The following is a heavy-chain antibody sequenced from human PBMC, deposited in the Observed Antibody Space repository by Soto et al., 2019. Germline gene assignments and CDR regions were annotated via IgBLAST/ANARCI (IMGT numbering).Heavy chain of an antibody. CDR3: VSRYSGYDSRLDF. Sequence: SETLSLTCAVSGDSISSTFWWTWVRQSPGKGLEWIGEVYHTGNTRYNPSLKSRVTISVDKPNNQFSLKLSSVTAADTAVYYCVSRYSGYDSRLDFWGQGTLVTVSS. CDR2: VYHTGNT. D-gene: IGHD5-12*01. J-gene: IGHJ4*02. V-gene: IGHV4-4*02. CDR1: GDSISSTFW.